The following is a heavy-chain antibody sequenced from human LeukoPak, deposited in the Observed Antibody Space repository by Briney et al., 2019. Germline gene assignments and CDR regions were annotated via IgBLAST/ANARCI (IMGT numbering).Heavy chain of an antibody. CDR3: AREDYDDSGAWSFDL. J-gene: IGHJ2*01. CDR1: GGSISRSNW. Sequence: PSETLSLTCAVSGGSISRSNWWSWVRQPPGKGLGWFGAIFHSGSTNYNPSSKSRVTISVAKSKSHFSLKLSSATPADTAVYYCAREDYDDSGAWSFDLWGRGTLVTVSS. V-gene: IGHV4-4*02. D-gene: IGHD3-3*01. CDR2: IFHSGST.